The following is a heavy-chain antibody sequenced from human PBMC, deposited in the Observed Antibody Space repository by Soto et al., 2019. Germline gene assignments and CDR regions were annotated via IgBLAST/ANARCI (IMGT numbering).Heavy chain of an antibody. V-gene: IGHV3-33*01. CDR2: IWYDGSNK. CDR1: GFTFSSCG. CDR3: ARGLSSGGFGY. D-gene: IGHD3-10*01. J-gene: IGHJ4*02. Sequence: GGSLRLSCAASGFTFSSCGMHWVRQAPGKGLEWVAVIWYDGSNKYYADSVKGRFTISRDNSKNTLYLQMNSLRAEDTAVYYCARGLSSGGFGYWGQGTLVTVSS.